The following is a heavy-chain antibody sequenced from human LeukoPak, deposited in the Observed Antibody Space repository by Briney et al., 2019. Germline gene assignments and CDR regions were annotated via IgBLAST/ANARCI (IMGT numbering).Heavy chain of an antibody. CDR2: ISSSSSTI. Sequence: GGSLRLSCVASGFTFSSHSMNWVRQAPGKGLEWVSYISSSSSTIYYADSVKGRFTISRDNAKNSLYLQMNSLRAEDTAVYYCARDLGDRAFDIWGQGTMVTVSS. J-gene: IGHJ3*02. V-gene: IGHV3-48*01. D-gene: IGHD3-10*01. CDR1: GFTFSSHS. CDR3: ARDLGDRAFDI.